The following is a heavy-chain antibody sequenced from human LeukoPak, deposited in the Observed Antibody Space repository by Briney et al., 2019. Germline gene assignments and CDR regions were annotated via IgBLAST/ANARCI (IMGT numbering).Heavy chain of an antibody. D-gene: IGHD5-12*01. J-gene: IGHJ4*02. CDR3: ARSMVATYTN. CDR1: GGTFSSYA. V-gene: IGHV1-69*04. Sequence: AASVKVSCKAPGGTFSSYAISWVRQDPPQGLEWMGRIIPILGIANYAQKFQGRVTITADKSTSTAYMELSSLRSEDTAVYYCARSMVATYTNWGQGTLVTVSS. CDR2: IIPILGIA.